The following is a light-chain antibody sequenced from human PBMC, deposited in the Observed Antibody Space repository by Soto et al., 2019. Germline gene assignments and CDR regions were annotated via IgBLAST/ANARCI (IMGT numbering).Light chain of an antibody. CDR3: LQHKSYPRT. V-gene: IGKV1-17*03. J-gene: IGKJ1*01. CDR2: SAN. CDR1: QDISNF. Sequence: SQSASDMSASIGDRVTITCRASQDISNFLVWLQQRPGKVPKRLMYSANRLESGVPSRFSGSGSGTEFTLTISSLQPEDFATYYCLQHKSYPRTFAQGTKVAI.